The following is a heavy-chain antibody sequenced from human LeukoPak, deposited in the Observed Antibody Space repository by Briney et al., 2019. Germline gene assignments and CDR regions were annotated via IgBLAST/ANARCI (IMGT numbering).Heavy chain of an antibody. CDR3: ARMSYYDRRGDNWFDP. J-gene: IGHJ5*02. Sequence: GASVKVSCKASGYTFTSYDINWVRQATGRGLEWMGWMNPNSGNTGYAQKFQGRVTMTRDTSISTAYMELSSLRSEDTAVYYCARMSYYDRRGDNWFDPWGQGTLVIVSS. CDR1: GYTFTSYD. V-gene: IGHV1-8*01. CDR2: MNPNSGNT. D-gene: IGHD3-22*01.